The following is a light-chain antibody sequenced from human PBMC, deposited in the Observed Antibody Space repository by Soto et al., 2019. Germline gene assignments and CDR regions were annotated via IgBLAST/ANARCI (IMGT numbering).Light chain of an antibody. V-gene: IGKV3-11*01. Sequence: EIVLTQSPATLSLSAGVTATLSCRASQSVRGYLAWYQQKPGQAPRLLIYDASFRVTGLPARFSGSGSGTDFTLTISILEPEDFAVYYCQQRSDWPLTFGGGSKVEIK. CDR1: QSVRGY. J-gene: IGKJ4*01. CDR2: DAS. CDR3: QQRSDWPLT.